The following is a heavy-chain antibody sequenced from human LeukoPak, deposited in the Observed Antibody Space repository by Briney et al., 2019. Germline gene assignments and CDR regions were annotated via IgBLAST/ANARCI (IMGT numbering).Heavy chain of an antibody. V-gene: IGHV4-61*01. CDR3: ARDVRYFDWVPKPRLTYYYYGMDV. Sequence: SETLSLTCTVSGGSVSSGSYYWSWIRQPPGKGLEWIGYIYYSGSTNYNPSLKSRVTISVDTSKNQFSLKLSSVTAADTAVYYCARDVRYFDWVPKPRLTYYYYGMDVWGKGTTVTVSS. D-gene: IGHD3-9*01. CDR2: IYYSGST. CDR1: GGSVSSGSYY. J-gene: IGHJ6*04.